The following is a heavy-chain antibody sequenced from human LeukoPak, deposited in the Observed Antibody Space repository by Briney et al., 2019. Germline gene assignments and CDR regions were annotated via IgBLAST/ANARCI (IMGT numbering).Heavy chain of an antibody. CDR1: GFTFSSYW. Sequence: TGGSLRLSCAASGFTFSSYWMSWVRQAPGKWLEWVANIKQDGSEKYYVDSVKGRFTISRDNAKNSLYLQMNSLRAEDTAVYYCARDGSGYYYYYMDVWGKGTTVTVSS. D-gene: IGHD1-1*01. CDR2: IKQDGSEK. CDR3: ARDGSGYYYYYMDV. J-gene: IGHJ6*03. V-gene: IGHV3-7*01.